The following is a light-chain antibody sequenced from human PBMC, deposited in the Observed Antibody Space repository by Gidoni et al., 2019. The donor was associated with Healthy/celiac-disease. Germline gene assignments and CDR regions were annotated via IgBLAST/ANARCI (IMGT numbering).Light chain of an antibody. CDR2: GAS. CDR1: QSVSSSY. Sequence: EIVLPQSPGTLSLSPGERATLSCRASQSVSSSYLAWYQQKPGQAPRLLIYGASSRATGIPDRFSGSGSGTDFTLTISRLEPEDFAVYYCQQYGSSRYTFGQXTKLEIK. CDR3: QQYGSSRYT. J-gene: IGKJ2*01. V-gene: IGKV3-20*01.